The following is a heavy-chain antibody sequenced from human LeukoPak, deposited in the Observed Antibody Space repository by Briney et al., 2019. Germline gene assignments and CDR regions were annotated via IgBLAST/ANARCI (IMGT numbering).Heavy chain of an antibody. CDR3: ARDIGLDYSSSSFASDI. D-gene: IGHD6-6*01. CDR2: IYSGGST. V-gene: IGHV4-4*07. Sequence: PSETLSLTCTVSGGSFTTHYWNWFRQPAGKGLEWIGRIYSGGSTNYKSSLKSRVIMSTDTSKRQLSLKLSSVTAADTAIYYCARDIGLDYSSSSFASDIWGPGTLVIVSS. J-gene: IGHJ3*02. CDR1: GGSFTTHY.